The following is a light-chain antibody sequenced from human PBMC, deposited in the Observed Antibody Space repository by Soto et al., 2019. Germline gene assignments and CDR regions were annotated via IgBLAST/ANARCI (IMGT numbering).Light chain of an antibody. Sequence: AIQLTQSPSSLSASVGDGVTITCRASPGISSALAWYQQKPGKAPKLLIYDASTLESGVPSRFSGSGSGTDFTLTISSLQPEDFATYFCQQFYPYPFTFGQGTNLEIK. CDR2: DAS. CDR1: PGISSA. J-gene: IGKJ2*01. V-gene: IGKV1-13*02. CDR3: QQFYPYPFT.